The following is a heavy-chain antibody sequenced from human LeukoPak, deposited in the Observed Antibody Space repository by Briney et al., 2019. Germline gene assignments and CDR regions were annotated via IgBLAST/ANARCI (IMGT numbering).Heavy chain of an antibody. Sequence: GGSLRLSCTASGFTFSRYPMSWVRQAPGKGLEWVSTISGSSGSTYYADTVKGRFTISRDNSKSTLYLQMSSLRVEDTAVYYCAKGPETGTCDYWGQGSLVTVSS. J-gene: IGHJ4*02. CDR2: ISGSSGST. CDR1: GFTFSRYP. V-gene: IGHV3-23*01. D-gene: IGHD1-14*01. CDR3: AKGPETGTCDY.